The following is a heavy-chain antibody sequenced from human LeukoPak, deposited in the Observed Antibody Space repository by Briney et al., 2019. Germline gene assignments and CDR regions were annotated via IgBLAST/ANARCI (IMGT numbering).Heavy chain of an antibody. CDR2: IYYSGST. Sequence: SETLSLTCTVSGGSISSYYWSWIRQPPGKGLEWIGYIYYSGSTNYNPSLKSRVTISVDTSKNQFSLKLSSVTAADTAVCYCARAPRGNDYGDSHWYFDLWGRGTLVTVSS. V-gene: IGHV4-59*01. D-gene: IGHD4-17*01. CDR3: ARAPRGNDYGDSHWYFDL. CDR1: GGSISSYY. J-gene: IGHJ2*01.